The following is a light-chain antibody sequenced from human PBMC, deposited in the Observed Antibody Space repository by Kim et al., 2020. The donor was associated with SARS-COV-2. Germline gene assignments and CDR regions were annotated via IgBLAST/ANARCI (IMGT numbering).Light chain of an antibody. CDR2: DVS. Sequence: QSALTQPASVSGSSGQSVTISCTGTTSDAYKYVSWYQQHPGKAPKLLIYDVSSRPLGVSNRFSGSKSANTASLTISGLLPEDEADYFCSSYTSTSTLKSFGGGTQLTVL. CDR1: TSDAYKY. J-gene: IGLJ2*01. V-gene: IGLV2-14*03. CDR3: SSYTSTSTLKS.